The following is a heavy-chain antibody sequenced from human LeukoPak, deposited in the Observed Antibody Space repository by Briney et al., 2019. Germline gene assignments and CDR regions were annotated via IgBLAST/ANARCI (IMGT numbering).Heavy chain of an antibody. CDR2: ISGSGGTT. CDR1: GFTFRNYA. Sequence: GGSLRLSCTASGFTFRNYAMTWVRQAPGKGLEWVSTISGSGGTTYYADSVQGRLSISRDNSKNTLSLQMNSLRAEDAAVYYCAKPSSIVIVPTALQRSLDYWGQGALVTVSS. CDR3: AKPSSIVIVPTALQRSLDY. D-gene: IGHD2/OR15-2a*01. J-gene: IGHJ4*02. V-gene: IGHV3-23*01.